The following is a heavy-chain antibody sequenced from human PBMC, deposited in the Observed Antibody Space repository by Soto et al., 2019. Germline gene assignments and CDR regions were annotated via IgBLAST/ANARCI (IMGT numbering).Heavy chain of an antibody. CDR1: GYSFTSYW. CDR2: IYPGDSDT. V-gene: IGHV5-51*01. Sequence: GESLKISCKGSGYSFTSYWIGWVRQMPGKGLEWMGIIYPGDSDTRYSPSFQGQVTISADKSISTAYLQWSSLKASDTAMYYCARPYKYYDFWSGYSAWDAFDIWGQGTMVTVSS. CDR3: ARPYKYYDFWSGYSAWDAFDI. D-gene: IGHD3-3*01. J-gene: IGHJ3*02.